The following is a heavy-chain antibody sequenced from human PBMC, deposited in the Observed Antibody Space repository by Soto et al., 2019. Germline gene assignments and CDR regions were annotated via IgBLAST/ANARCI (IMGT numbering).Heavy chain of an antibody. CDR3: GRCRTDSYAMDV. CDR2: ISPYNGRT. CDR1: GYSFTSYG. J-gene: IGHJ6*02. V-gene: IGHV1-18*01. Sequence: QVQLVQSGTEVEKPGASVKVSCKASGYSFTSYGIAWVRQVPGQGPEWMGWISPYNGRTNHAQNVKGRVVMTTEISTNTVYLELRSLRSDDTAMYYCGRCRTDSYAMDVWGQGTTVTVSS. D-gene: IGHD2-8*02.